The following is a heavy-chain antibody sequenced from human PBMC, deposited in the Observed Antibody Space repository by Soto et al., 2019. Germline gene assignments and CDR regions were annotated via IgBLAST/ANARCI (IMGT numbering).Heavy chain of an antibody. Sequence: SETLSLTCTVSGGSISSSSYYWGWIRQPPGKGLEWIGSIYYSGSTYYNPSLRSRVTISVDTSKNQFSLKLRSVTAADTAVYYCARQDSTGWYRGYYFDYWGQGTLVTVSS. J-gene: IGHJ4*02. CDR3: ARQDSTGWYRGYYFDY. CDR1: GGSISSSSYY. CDR2: IYYSGST. V-gene: IGHV4-39*01. D-gene: IGHD6-19*01.